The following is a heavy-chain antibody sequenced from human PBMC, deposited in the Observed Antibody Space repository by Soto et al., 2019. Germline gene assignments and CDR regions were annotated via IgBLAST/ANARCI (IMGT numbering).Heavy chain of an antibody. CDR2: ASYDGSYK. CDR3: AKERSVVATTPDFDY. J-gene: IGHJ4*02. Sequence: QVQLVESGGGVVQPGRSRRLSCAASGFTFSSFGMHWVRQAPGKGLEWVAVASYDGSYKYYADSVKGRFTISRDNSKNTLYLQMNSLRAEDTAVYYCAKERSVVATTPDFDYWGQGTLVTVSS. CDR1: GFTFSSFG. D-gene: IGHD5-12*01. V-gene: IGHV3-30*18.